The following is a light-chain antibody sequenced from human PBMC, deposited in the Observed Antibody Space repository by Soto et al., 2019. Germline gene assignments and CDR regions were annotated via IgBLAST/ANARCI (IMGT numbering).Light chain of an antibody. Sequence: DIQMTQSPSTLSGSVGDRVTITCRASQTISSWLAWYQQKPGKAPNLLIYKASRLETGVPPRFSGSGSGTDFTLTISSLQPEDFATYYCQQTLSFPPTFGQGTKVDIK. J-gene: IGKJ1*01. V-gene: IGKV1-5*03. CDR1: QTISSW. CDR3: QQTLSFPPT. CDR2: KAS.